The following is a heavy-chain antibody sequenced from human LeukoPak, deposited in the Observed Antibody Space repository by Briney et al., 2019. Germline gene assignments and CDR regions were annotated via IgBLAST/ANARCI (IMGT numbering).Heavy chain of an antibody. CDR1: GYTFSVYY. CDR2: IIPNTGGT. V-gene: IGHV1-2*02. D-gene: IGHD3-16*01. J-gene: IGHJ4*02. CDR3: ARDLGFDS. Sequence: ASVKVSCKTSGYTFSVYYIQWVRQAPGLGLEWMGWIIPNTGGTNYAQKFQGRVTMTRDTSISTAYMEVTRLKSDDTAIYYCARDLGFDSWGQGTLVTVSS.